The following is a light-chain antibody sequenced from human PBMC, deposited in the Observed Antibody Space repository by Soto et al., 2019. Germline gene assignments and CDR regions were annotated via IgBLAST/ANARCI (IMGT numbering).Light chain of an antibody. Sequence: EIRMTQSPSSLSASVGDRDTITCRASESISSYLNWYQQRPGKAPKLLIYAASSLQSGVPSRFSGSGSGTDFTLTISCLQPDDFAPYYCQQSYSPLTFGGGTKVDI. CDR3: QQSYSPLT. J-gene: IGKJ4*01. CDR1: ESISSY. V-gene: IGKV1-39*01. CDR2: AAS.